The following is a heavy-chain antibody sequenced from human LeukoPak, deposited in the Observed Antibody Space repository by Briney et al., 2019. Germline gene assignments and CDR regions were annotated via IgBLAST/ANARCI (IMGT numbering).Heavy chain of an antibody. V-gene: IGHV3-33*01. D-gene: IGHD6-6*01. Sequence: PGGPPRLSCAASGFTFSSYGMHWVRQAPGKGLEWVAVMWYDGSNKYYADSVKGRFTIFRDNSKNTLYLQMNSLRAEDTAVYYCAREDSSLSLDYWGQGTLVTVSS. CDR3: AREDSSLSLDY. J-gene: IGHJ4*02. CDR2: MWYDGSNK. CDR1: GFTFSSYG.